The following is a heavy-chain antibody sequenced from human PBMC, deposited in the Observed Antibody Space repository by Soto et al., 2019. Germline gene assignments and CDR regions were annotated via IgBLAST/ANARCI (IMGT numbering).Heavy chain of an antibody. D-gene: IGHD3-10*01. V-gene: IGHV3-74*01. CDR3: TRDIGGKGAY. CDR1: GYTFSSYW. J-gene: IGHJ4*02. Sequence: GSLRLSCAASGYTFSSYWMHWVRQVPGKWLLWVSRIDEYGTTINYADSVKGRFTISRDNARNTLYLEMNSLRAEDTALYYCTRDIGGKGAYWGPGTLVTVSS. CDR2: IDEYGTTI.